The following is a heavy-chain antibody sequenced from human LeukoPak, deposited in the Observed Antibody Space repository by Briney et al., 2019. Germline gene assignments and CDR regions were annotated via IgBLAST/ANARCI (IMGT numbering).Heavy chain of an antibody. CDR1: GFTVSSNY. J-gene: IGHJ6*02. V-gene: IGHV3-66*01. Sequence: PGGSLRLSCAASGFTVSSNYMNWARQAPGKGLEWVSVMYSGGSTFYGDSVKGRFTIPRDNSMNTLYLQLNSLRVDDTAVYYCAREQVVVGRGYYGMDVWGQGTTVTVSS. CDR3: AREQVVVGRGYYGMDV. CDR2: MYSGGST. D-gene: IGHD2-2*01.